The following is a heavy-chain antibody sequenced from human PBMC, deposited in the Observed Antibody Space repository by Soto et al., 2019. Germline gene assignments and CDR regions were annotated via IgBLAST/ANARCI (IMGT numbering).Heavy chain of an antibody. CDR2: INWNGGST. D-gene: IGHD2-2*01. Sequence: EVQLVEPGGGVVRPGGSLRLSCAASGFTFGDYGMSWVRQAPGKGLEWVSGINWNGGSTGYADSVKGRFTISRDNAKNSLYLQMNSLRAEDTALYHCARGDCSSTSCYHNYYYMDVWGKGTTVTVSS. J-gene: IGHJ6*03. V-gene: IGHV3-20*01. CDR3: ARGDCSSTSCYHNYYYMDV. CDR1: GFTFGDYG.